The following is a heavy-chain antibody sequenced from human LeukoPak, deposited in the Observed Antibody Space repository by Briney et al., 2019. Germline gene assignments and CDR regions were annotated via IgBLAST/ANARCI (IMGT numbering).Heavy chain of an antibody. V-gene: IGHV1-2*02. J-gene: IGHJ4*02. CDR1: GYTFTGHY. CDR2: IDPNSGDR. D-gene: IGHD6-19*01. Sequence: ASVKVSCKASGYTFTGHYIHLARQAPGQGLEWMGWIDPNSGDRNCAQKFQGRVTMTRDTSISTVYMELSRLGPDDTAVYYCAREGWDQRDTASFDHWGQGTLVTVSS. CDR3: AREGWDQRDTASFDH.